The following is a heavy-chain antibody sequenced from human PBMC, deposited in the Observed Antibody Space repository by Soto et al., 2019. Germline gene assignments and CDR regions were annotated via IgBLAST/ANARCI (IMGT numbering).Heavy chain of an antibody. V-gene: IGHV4-59*01. CDR1: GGSISSYY. CDR3: ARAPWDYDSSGYDY. Sequence: SETLSLTCTVSGGSISSYYWSWIRRPPGKGLEWIGYIYYSGSTNYNPSLKSRVTISVDTSKNQFSLKLSSVTAADTAVYYCARAPWDYDSSGYDYWGQGTLVTVSS. CDR2: IYYSGST. D-gene: IGHD3-22*01. J-gene: IGHJ4*02.